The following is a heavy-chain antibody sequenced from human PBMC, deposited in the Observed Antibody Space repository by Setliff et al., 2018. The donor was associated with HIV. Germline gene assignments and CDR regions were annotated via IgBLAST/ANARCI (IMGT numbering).Heavy chain of an antibody. CDR2: VYYTGST. J-gene: IGHJ3*02. V-gene: IGHV4-59*01. CDR3: ARWGASGGRPDWHAFDM. Sequence: SETLSLTCAVYGGSINGYYWSWIRQPPGKALEWLGNVYYTGSTNYNPSLKSRVTLSVDRSKNQFSLKLSSVSAADTAVYFCARWGASGGRPDWHAFDMWGQGTMVTVSS. CDR1: GGSINGYY. D-gene: IGHD2-15*01.